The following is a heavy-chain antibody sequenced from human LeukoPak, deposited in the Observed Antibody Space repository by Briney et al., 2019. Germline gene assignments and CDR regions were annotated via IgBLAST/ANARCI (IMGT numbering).Heavy chain of an antibody. CDR1: GYSISTGHY. CDR3: ARIGDRGVYFDY. V-gene: IGHV4-38-2*02. Sequence: SETLSLTCTVSGYSISTGHYWGWVRQPPGKGLEWIGNIYHTETTYYNPSVKSRVTISVDTSKNQFSLKLTSVTAADTAVYYCARIGDRGVYFDYWGQGTLVTVSS. CDR2: IYHTETT. J-gene: IGHJ4*02. D-gene: IGHD3-16*01.